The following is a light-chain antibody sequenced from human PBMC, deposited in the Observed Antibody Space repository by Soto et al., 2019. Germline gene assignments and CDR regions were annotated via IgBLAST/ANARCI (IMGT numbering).Light chain of an antibody. CDR1: SRDVGGYNF. Sequence: QSALTQPASVSGSPGQSITISCTGTSRDVGGYNFVSWYQQHPGNAPKLIIHEVLNRPSGVSSRFSGSKSGNTASLTISVLQAEDDAVYYCCSHSASIQCVFGGGTKLTVL. CDR2: EVL. J-gene: IGLJ3*02. V-gene: IGLV2-14*03. CDR3: CSHSASIQCV.